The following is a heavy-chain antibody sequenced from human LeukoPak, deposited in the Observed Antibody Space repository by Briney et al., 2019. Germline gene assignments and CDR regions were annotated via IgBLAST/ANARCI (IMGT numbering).Heavy chain of an antibody. J-gene: IGHJ6*03. CDR2: IYYSGST. V-gene: IGHV4-59*01. CDR3: ARVVFTSSQLHYYMDV. D-gene: IGHD1-26*01. Sequence: SETLSLTCTVSGDSISSFHWSWIRQPAGKGLEWIGYIYYSGSTNYNPSLKSRVTISVDTSKNQFSLKLSSVTAADTAVYYCARVVFTSSQLHYYMDVWGKGTTVTVSS. CDR1: GDSISSFH.